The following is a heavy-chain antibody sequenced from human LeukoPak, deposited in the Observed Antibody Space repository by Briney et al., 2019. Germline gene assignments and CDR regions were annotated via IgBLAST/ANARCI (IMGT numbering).Heavy chain of an antibody. CDR3: ARRIVVAGSYAFNI. V-gene: IGHV5-51*01. J-gene: IGHJ3*02. CDR2: IYPGDSDT. CDR1: GYSFTSYW. Sequence: GECLKISCKGSGYSFTSYWIGWVRQMPGKGLECMGVIYPGDSDTRYSPSFQGQVTISADKSISTAYLQWSSLKASDSAMYYCARRIVVAGSYAFNIWGQGTMVTVSS. D-gene: IGHD6-19*01.